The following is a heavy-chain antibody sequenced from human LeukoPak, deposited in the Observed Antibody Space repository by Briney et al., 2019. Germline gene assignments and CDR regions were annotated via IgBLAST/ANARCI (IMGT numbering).Heavy chain of an antibody. CDR3: AKALGSGSYSDY. J-gene: IGHJ4*02. Sequence: GGSLRLSCAASGFTFSSYRMNWVRQAPGKGLEWVSSISSSSSYIYYADSVKGRFTISRDNAKNSLYLQMNSLRAEDTAVYYCAKALGSGSYSDYWGQGTLVTVSS. CDR1: GFTFSSYR. V-gene: IGHV3-21*01. CDR2: ISSSSSYI. D-gene: IGHD3-10*01.